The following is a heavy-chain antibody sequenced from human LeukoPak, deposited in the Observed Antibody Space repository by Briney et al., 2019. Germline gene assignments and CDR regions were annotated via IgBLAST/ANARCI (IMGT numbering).Heavy chain of an antibody. J-gene: IGHJ4*02. Sequence: SWGSLRLSCAASGFSFSNYAMHWVRQAPGKGLEHVSAISSNGGSTYYANSMEGRFTISRDNSKNTLYLQMGSLRAEDMAVYYCARDRPGGSGTYSDYWGQGTLVTVSS. V-gene: IGHV3-64*01. D-gene: IGHD3-10*01. CDR1: GFSFSNYA. CDR3: ARDRPGGSGTYSDY. CDR2: ISSNGGST.